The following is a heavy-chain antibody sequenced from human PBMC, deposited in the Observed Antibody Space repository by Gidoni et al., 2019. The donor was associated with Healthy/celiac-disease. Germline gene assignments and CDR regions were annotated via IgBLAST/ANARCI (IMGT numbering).Heavy chain of an antibody. J-gene: IGHJ6*02. V-gene: IGHV4-59*08. D-gene: IGHD4-17*01. Sequence: QVQLQESGPGLVKPSETLSLTCTVSGGSISRYYWSWIRQPPGKGLDWIGYIYYSGSTNYNPSLKSRVTISVDTSKNQFSLKLSSVTAADTAVYYCARRGDYGDPYYYGMDVWGQGTTVTVSS. CDR1: GGSISRYY. CDR2: IYYSGST. CDR3: ARRGDYGDPYYYGMDV.